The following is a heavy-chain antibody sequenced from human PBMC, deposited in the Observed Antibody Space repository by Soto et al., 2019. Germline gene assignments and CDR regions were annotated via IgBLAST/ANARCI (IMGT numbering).Heavy chain of an antibody. V-gene: IGHV3-23*01. Sequence: GGSLRLSCAASGFTFSSHAMNWVRQAPGKWLEWVSGISGGAVHIHYADSVKGRFTISRDNSQNRLYLQMNSLRAEDTAVYYCAKSAAKYCSGGTCYSDYWGQGXLVTVYS. CDR1: GFTFSSHA. J-gene: IGHJ4*02. D-gene: IGHD2-15*01. CDR3: AKSAAKYCSGGTCYSDY. CDR2: ISGGAVHI.